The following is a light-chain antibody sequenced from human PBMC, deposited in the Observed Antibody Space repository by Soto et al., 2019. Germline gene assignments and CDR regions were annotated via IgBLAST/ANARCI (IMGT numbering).Light chain of an antibody. CDR2: AAS. CDR1: QSISSY. CDR3: QKDYNTPPT. V-gene: IGKV1-39*01. Sequence: DIQMTQSPSSLSASVGDRVTITCRASQSISSYLNWYQQKPGKAPKLLIYAASSLQSGVPSRFSGSGSGTDFTLTISNLQPDDFATYYCQKDYNTPPTFGQGTKLEIK. J-gene: IGKJ2*01.